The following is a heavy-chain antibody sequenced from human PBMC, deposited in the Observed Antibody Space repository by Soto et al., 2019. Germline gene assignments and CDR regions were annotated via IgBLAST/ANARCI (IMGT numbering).Heavy chain of an antibody. CDR2: ISHKSSAI. J-gene: IGHJ4*02. CDR3: ARDPYSSTTVPIMDY. Sequence: EVQLVESGGGLVQPGGSLRLSCAASGFTFSNYAMNWVRQAPGKGLEWVSYISHKSSAIYHAESVKGRFTISRDNAKNSLYLQMNSLRDEDTAVYYCARDPYSSTTVPIMDYWGQGTLVTVSS. D-gene: IGHD4-17*01. V-gene: IGHV3-48*02. CDR1: GFTFSNYA.